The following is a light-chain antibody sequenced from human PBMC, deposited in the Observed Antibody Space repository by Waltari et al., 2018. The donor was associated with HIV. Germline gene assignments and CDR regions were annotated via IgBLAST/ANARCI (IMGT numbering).Light chain of an antibody. V-gene: IGKV1-39*01. Sequence: DIQMTQSPSSLSASVGDRVTITCRASQTISTHLNWYQQKPGKAPNLLIDTASHLQSGVPSRFSGSGSGTDFTLTIRSLQPEDFANYFCQQTYSTQWTFGQGTKVEI. J-gene: IGKJ1*01. CDR2: TAS. CDR1: QTISTH. CDR3: QQTYSTQWT.